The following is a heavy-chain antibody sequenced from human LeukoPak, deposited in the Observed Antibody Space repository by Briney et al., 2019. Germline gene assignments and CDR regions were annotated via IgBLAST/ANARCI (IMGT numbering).Heavy chain of an antibody. V-gene: IGHV3-33*01. D-gene: IGHD1-26*01. Sequence: GGSLRLSCAASGFTFSSNAIHWVRQAPGKGLEWVAVIWYDGSKRYYADSVQGRFTISRDNSKNTAYLQMNSLRVEDTAVYYCASSGSYRFDYWGQGTLVTVSS. CDR3: ASSGSYRFDY. CDR1: GFTFSSNA. CDR2: IWYDGSKR. J-gene: IGHJ4*02.